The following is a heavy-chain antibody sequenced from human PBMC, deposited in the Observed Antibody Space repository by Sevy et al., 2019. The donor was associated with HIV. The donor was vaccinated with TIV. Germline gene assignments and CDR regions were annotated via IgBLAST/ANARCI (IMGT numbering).Heavy chain of an antibody. CDR1: GGSITSLY. CDR3: AGENAWGRGYS. D-gene: IGHD1-26*01. V-gene: IGHV4-59*08. Sequence: SETLSLTCTVSGGSITSLYWNWIRQRPGKGLEWIANIYYNGHINYNPSLKRRVTLSLDTSKNQFSLRLSPVTAADTAMYYCAGENAWGRGYSWGQGTLVTVSS. CDR2: IYYNGHI. J-gene: IGHJ4*02.